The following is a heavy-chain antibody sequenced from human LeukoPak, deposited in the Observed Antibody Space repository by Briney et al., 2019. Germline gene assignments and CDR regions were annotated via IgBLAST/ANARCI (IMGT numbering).Heavy chain of an antibody. V-gene: IGHV3-48*01. J-gene: IGHJ4*02. CDR3: ARDRLSGSYIDY. D-gene: IGHD1-26*01. CDR2: ISSSSSTI. Sequence: PGGSLRLSCAASGFTFSSYSMNWVRQAPGEGLEWVSYISSSSSTINYADSVKGRFTISRDNAKNSMYLQMNSLRAEDSTVYYCARDRLSGSYIDYWGQGTLVTVSS. CDR1: GFTFSSYS.